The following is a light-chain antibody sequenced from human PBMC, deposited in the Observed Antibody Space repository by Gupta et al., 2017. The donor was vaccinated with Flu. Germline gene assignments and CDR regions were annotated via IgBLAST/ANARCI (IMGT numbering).Light chain of an antibody. J-gene: IGKJ2*01. CDR1: QGVSRY. CDR3: QHGNSSPST. Sequence: PSLLSASVGDRVTITCRASQGVSRYLAWYQQKPGKAPKLLIYSASTVQAGVPSRFSGSGIGKEFTLTISNLQAEDFATYCCQHGNSSPSTFGQGTKLDVK. CDR2: SAS. V-gene: IGKV1-9*01.